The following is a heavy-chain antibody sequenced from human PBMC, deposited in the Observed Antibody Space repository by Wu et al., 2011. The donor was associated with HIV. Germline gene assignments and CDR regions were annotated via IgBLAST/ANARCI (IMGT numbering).Heavy chain of an antibody. CDR3: ARLPYYYGSGSYYMDV. CDR2: IYPGDSET. V-gene: IGHV5-51*03. D-gene: IGHD3-10*01. Sequence: VQLVQSGAEVKKPGESLKISCKGSGYSFTSYWIGWVRQMPGEGLEWMGIIYPGDSETRYSPSFQGQVTISADKSISTAYLQWSSLKASDTAMYYCARLPYYYGSGSYYMDVWGKGTTVTVSS. CDR1: GYSFTSYW. J-gene: IGHJ6*03.